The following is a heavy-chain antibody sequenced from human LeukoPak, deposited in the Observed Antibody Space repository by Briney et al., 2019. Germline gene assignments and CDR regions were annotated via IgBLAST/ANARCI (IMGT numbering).Heavy chain of an antibody. V-gene: IGHV3-74*01. Sequence: GGSLRLSCAGSGFTFSSDWMHWVRQAPGKGLVWVSRVKFDGSVTTYAESVKGRFTISRDNAKNTLFLQMNSLRAEDTAVYYCERVGAVAVSLDYWGKGTPVTVSS. D-gene: IGHD6-19*01. CDR3: ERVGAVAVSLDY. J-gene: IGHJ4*02. CDR1: GFTFSSDW. CDR2: VKFDGSVT.